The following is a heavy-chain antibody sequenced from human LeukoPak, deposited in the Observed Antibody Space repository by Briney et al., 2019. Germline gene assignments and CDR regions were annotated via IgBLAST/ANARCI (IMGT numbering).Heavy chain of an antibody. CDR1: GGSYSGYY. CDR2: IADSGST. J-gene: IGHJ6*02. V-gene: IGHV4-34*01. CDR3: ARGRRTGSYYYYYGMDV. D-gene: IGHD1-14*01. Sequence: SETLSLTCSVFGGSYSGYYWSWIRQPPGKGLEWIGEIADSGSTNYHPSLKSRVTISGDTSKNQFSLKLSSVTAADTAVYYCARGRRTGSYYYYYGMDVWGQGTTVTVSS.